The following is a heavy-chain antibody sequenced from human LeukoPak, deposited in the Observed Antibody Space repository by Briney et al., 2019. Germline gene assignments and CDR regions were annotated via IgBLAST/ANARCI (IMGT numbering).Heavy chain of an antibody. CDR3: ATRYYYDSSGYLRGAFDI. Sequence: KPSETLSLTCTVSGGSISSYYWSWIRQPAGKGLEWIGYIYYSGSTNYNPSLKSRVTISVDTSKNQFSLKLSSVTAADMAVYYCATRYYYDSSGYLRGAFDIWGQGTMVTVSS. J-gene: IGHJ3*02. CDR1: GGSISSYY. CDR2: IYYSGST. D-gene: IGHD3-22*01. V-gene: IGHV4-59*01.